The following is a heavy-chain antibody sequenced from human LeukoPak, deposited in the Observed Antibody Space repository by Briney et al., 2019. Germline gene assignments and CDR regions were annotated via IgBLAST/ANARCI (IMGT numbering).Heavy chain of an antibody. CDR2: INEDATTI. J-gene: IGHJ4*02. CDR3: VRDLVFVWTPGDDFDF. D-gene: IGHD3-16*01. CDR1: GFAFSAYW. Sequence: GGSLRLSCTASGFAFSAYWMHWVRQAPGKGLEWVSRINEDATTISYADSVKGRFIISRDNSKKSLYLQMNNLRAEDTAVYYCVRDLVFVWTPGDDFDFWGQGTLVTVSS. V-gene: IGHV3-74*01.